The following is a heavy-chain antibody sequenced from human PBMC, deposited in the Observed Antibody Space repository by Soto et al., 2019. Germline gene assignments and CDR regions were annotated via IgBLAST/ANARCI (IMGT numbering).Heavy chain of an antibody. CDR1: GGSVSSGGHH. J-gene: IGHJ4*02. CDR2: IYNRDST. D-gene: IGHD4-17*01. V-gene: IGHV4-61*08. Sequence: SETLSLTCTVSGGSVSSGGHHWSWVRQPPGKGLEWIGYIYNRDSTNYNPSLRGRVTLSVDTAKNQFSLMLTSVTAADSAVYYCTKMAASDYGVKWAYYSDSWGQGTLVTV. CDR3: TKMAASDYGVKWAYYSDS.